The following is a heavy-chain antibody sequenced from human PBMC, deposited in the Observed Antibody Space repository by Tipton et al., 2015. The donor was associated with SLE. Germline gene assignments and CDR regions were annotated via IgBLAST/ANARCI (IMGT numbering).Heavy chain of an antibody. CDR2: IYYSGST. V-gene: IGHV4-61*01. J-gene: IGHJ4*02. Sequence: TLSLTCTVSGGSVSSSSKYWAWIRQPPGKGLEWIGYIYYSGSTVYNPSLQSRLTLSVDTSKNQFSLKLTSVTAADTAMYYCARDKQPGDYWGQGTLVTVSS. CDR3: ARDKQPGDY. CDR1: GGSVSSSSKY. D-gene: IGHD1-1*01.